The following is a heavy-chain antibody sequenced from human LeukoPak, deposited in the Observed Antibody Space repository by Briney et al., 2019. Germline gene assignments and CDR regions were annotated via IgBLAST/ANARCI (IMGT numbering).Heavy chain of an antibody. CDR1: DGAITRYY. Sequence: PSETLSLTCTVSDGAITRYYWGWIRQPPGKGLDWIGHLHYGGSTNYNPSLKSRVTMSVDTSKNHFSLKLSSVTAADTAVYYCARGYSTSCTYYFDYWGQGALVTVSS. V-gene: IGHV4-59*01. CDR2: LHYGGST. J-gene: IGHJ4*02. CDR3: ARGYSTSCTYYFDY. D-gene: IGHD6-13*01.